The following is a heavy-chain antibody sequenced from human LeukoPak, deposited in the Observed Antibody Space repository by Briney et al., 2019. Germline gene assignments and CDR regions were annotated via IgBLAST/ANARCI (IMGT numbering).Heavy chain of an antibody. V-gene: IGHV3-30*02. CDR1: RLSFSSFG. CDR2: IQYHESNE. D-gene: IGHD2-8*01. Sequence: GRSRSLASAAYRLSFSSFGMHWDRQAEGEGLGWVAYIQYHESNEQYADSVKGRFSTSRDSSKNILYLQMNSLRAEDTAVYYCAKDRCSNGVGCYYYYMDVWGKGTSVTISS. J-gene: IGHJ6*03. CDR3: AKDRCSNGVGCYYYYMDV.